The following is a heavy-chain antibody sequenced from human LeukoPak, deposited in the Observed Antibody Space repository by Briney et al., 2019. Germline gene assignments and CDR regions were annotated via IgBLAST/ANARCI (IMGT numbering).Heavy chain of an antibody. Sequence: SETLSLTCAVYGGTFSGYYWSWIRQPPGKGLEWIGEINHSGSTNYNPSPKSRVTISVDTSKNQFSLKLSSVTAADTAVYYCARGRVRGYCSSTSCYYYYGMDVWGQGTTVTVSS. CDR3: ARGRVRGYCSSTSCYYYYGMDV. CDR2: INHSGST. V-gene: IGHV4-34*01. D-gene: IGHD2-2*01. CDR1: GGTFSGYY. J-gene: IGHJ6*02.